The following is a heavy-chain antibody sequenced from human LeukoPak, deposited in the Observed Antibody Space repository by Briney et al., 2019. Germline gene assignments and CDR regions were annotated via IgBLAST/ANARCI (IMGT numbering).Heavy chain of an antibody. CDR1: GFRFTPAW. CDR3: ATDLGLTMIRGVIVS. V-gene: IGHV3-15*01. D-gene: IGHD3-10*01. Sequence: GGSLRLSCAASGFRFTPAWMTWVRQAPGKGLEWIGRIKSKADGEARDYAAPVKGRFFMSRDDSEATLFLQMNYLETEDTAVYYCATDLGLTMIRGVIVSWGQGTLVTVSS. CDR2: IKSKADGEAR. J-gene: IGHJ4*02.